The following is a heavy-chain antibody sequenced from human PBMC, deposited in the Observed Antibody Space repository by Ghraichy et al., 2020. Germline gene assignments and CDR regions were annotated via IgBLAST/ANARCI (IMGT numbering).Heavy chain of an antibody. CDR1: GFTFSTYA. D-gene: IGHD6-19*01. V-gene: IGHV3-23*01. J-gene: IGHJ4*02. CDR2: IRPAGDIT. CDR3: AREVGSRGWYSIDY. Sequence: GGSLRLSCVASGFTFSTYAMAWARQAPGKGLEWVSTIRPAGDITYYTGSVRGRFSISSDNSKTTVFLQMNDLGVDDTAFYYCAREVGSRGWYSIDYWGQGTLVTVSS.